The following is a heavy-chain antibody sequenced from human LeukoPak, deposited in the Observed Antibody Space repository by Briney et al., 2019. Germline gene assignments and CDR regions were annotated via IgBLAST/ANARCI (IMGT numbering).Heavy chain of an antibody. J-gene: IGHJ5*02. D-gene: IGHD3-10*01. CDR3: ASLLWFGELLNWFDP. CDR1: GFTFSNAW. Sequence: GSLRLSCAASGFTFSNAWMSWVRQPPGKGLEWIGEINHSGSTNYNPSLKSRVTISVDTSKNQFSLKLSSVTAADTAVYYCASLLWFGELLNWFDPWGQGTLVTVSS. CDR2: INHSGST. V-gene: IGHV4-34*01.